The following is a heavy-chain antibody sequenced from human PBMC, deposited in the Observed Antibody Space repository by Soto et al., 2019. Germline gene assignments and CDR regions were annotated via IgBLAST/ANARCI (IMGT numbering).Heavy chain of an antibody. V-gene: IGHV4-31*03. Sequence: SGTLSLTCTVSGVSISSGGLYWIWIRQRPGKGLEWIGYINYSGSTYYNPSLKSRVTISVDTSKNQISLKLSSVTAADTAVYYCAATMVRGVIITCDYFDDWGQGTLVTVSS. D-gene: IGHD3-10*01. CDR3: AATMVRGVIITCDYFDD. CDR1: GVSISSGGLY. J-gene: IGHJ4*02. CDR2: INYSGST.